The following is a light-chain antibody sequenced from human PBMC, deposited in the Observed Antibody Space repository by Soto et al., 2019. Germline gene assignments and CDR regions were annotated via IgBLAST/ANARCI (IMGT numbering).Light chain of an antibody. Sequence: QAVVTQEPSLTVSPGGTVTLTCASSTGAVTSGHYPNWFQQKPGRAPRSLIFSTINKHSWTPARFSGSLLEGKAALTLSGVQPEDEAEYYCLLYYGGVYVFGTGTKLTVL. V-gene: IGLV7-43*01. CDR3: LLYYGGVYV. CDR1: TGAVTSGHY. J-gene: IGLJ1*01. CDR2: STI.